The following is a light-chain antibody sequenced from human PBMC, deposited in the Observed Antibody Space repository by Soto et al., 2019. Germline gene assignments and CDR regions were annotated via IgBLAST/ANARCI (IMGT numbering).Light chain of an antibody. Sequence: DIQMTQSPSTLSASVGDRVTITCRASQSISSWLAWYQQKPGKAPKLLIYKASSLESGVPSRFIGSGSGTDFTLTITSLQPDDIAVYYCQQGNSFPLTFGGGTKVDIK. CDR1: QSISSW. CDR3: QQGNSFPLT. V-gene: IGKV1-5*03. J-gene: IGKJ4*01. CDR2: KAS.